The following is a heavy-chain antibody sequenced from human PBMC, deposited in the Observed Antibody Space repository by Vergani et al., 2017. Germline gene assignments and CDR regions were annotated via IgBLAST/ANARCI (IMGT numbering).Heavy chain of an antibody. CDR1: GFTFSSYG. CDR2: IWYDGSNK. D-gene: IGHD6-19*01. Sequence: QVQLVESGGGVVQPGRSLRLSCAASGFTFSSYGMHWVRQAPGKGLEWVAVIWYDGSNKYYADSVKGRFTISRDNSKNTRYLQMNSLRAEDTAVYYCARDRRRGVIAVAGTFDYWGQGTLVTVSS. J-gene: IGHJ4*02. CDR3: ARDRRRGVIAVAGTFDY. V-gene: IGHV3-33*01.